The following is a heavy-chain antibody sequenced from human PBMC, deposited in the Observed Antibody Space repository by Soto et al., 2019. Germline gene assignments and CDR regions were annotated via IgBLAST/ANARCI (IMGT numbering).Heavy chain of an antibody. CDR2: ISGSGGST. V-gene: IGHV3-23*01. D-gene: IGHD4-17*01. CDR3: AKYKAVTRYYYYYCGMDV. J-gene: IGHJ6*02. Sequence: VSLRLSCAASGFTFSSYAMSWVRQAPGRGLEWVSAISGSGGSTYYADSVKGRFTISRDNSKNTLYLQMNSLRAEDTAVYYCAKYKAVTRYYYYYCGMDVWGQGTTVTVSS. CDR1: GFTFSSYA.